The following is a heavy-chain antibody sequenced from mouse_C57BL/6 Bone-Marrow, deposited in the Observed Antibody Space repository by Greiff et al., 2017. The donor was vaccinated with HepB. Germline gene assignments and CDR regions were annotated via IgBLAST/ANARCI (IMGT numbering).Heavy chain of an antibody. Sequence: VKLQESGPGLVQPSQSLSITCTVSGFSLTSYGVHWVRQSPGKGLEWLGVIWRGGSTDYTAAFMSRLSITKDNSKSQVFFKMNSLQADYTAIYYCAHMVTTMDYWGQGTSVTVSS. CDR1: GFSLTSYG. D-gene: IGHD2-2*01. J-gene: IGHJ4*01. V-gene: IGHV2-5*01. CDR3: AHMVTTMDY. CDR2: IWRGGST.